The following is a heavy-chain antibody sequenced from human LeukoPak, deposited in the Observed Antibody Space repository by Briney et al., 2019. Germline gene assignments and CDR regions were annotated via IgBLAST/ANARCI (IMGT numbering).Heavy chain of an antibody. CDR2: ISSSGSTI. V-gene: IGHV3-11*01. J-gene: IGHJ4*02. CDR3: ARTGQQQLYFIDY. CDR1: GFTFSDYY. Sequence: GGSLRLSCAASGFTFSDYYMSWIRQAPGKGLEWVSNISSSGSTIYYADSVKGRFTISRDNAKNSLYLQMNSLRAEDTAVYYCARTGQQQLYFIDYWGQGTLVTVSS. D-gene: IGHD6-13*01.